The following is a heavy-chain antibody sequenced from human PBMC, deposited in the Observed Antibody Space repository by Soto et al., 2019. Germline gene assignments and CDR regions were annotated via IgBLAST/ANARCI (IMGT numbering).Heavy chain of an antibody. CDR3: ARADYATGSYYPDY. CDR2: ISNRGRT. J-gene: IGHJ4*02. CDR1: GGSVRRGNYY. V-gene: IGHV4-31*03. Sequence: QVQLQESGPGLVKPSQTLSLTCTVSGGSVRRGNYYWSWLRQLPGKGLEWIGYISNRGRTPYNPSLMSRITICVDTSKNPCFLELRSGTAADTALYYCARADYATGSYYPDYWGQGTLVTVSS. D-gene: IGHD3-10*01.